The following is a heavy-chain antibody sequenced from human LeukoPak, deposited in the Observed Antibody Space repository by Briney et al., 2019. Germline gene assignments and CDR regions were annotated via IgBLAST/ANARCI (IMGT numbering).Heavy chain of an antibody. Sequence: GGSLRLSCAASGFTFSSYWMSWVRQAPGKGLEWVANIKQDGSEKYYVDSVKGRFTISRDNAKNSLYLQMNSLRAEDTAVYYCARVRMYSSSPIPNYSDYWGQGTLVTVSS. CDR2: IKQDGSEK. CDR3: ARVRMYSSSPIPNYSDY. V-gene: IGHV3-7*01. J-gene: IGHJ4*02. D-gene: IGHD6-13*01. CDR1: GFTFSSYW.